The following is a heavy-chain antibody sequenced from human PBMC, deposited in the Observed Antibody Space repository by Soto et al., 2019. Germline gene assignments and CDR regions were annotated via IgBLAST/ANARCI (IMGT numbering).Heavy chain of an antibody. CDR2: IDNSGSYI. CDR1: GFIFSDYT. J-gene: IGHJ4*02. CDR3: VRGDYRDC. V-gene: IGHV3-21*01. Sequence: EVQLVESGGGLVKPGGSLRLSCEVSGFIFSDYTMNWVRQAPGKGLEWVASIDNSGSYIFYAGPLKGRFTISRDNAKNYLFLKLRGLQADVTAVYFFVRGDYRDCWGQGTLVAVSS. D-gene: IGHD4-4*01.